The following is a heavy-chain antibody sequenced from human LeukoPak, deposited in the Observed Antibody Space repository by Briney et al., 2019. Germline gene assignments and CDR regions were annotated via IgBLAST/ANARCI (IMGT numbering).Heavy chain of an antibody. CDR2: IYPGDSDT. CDR1: GYSFTSYW. V-gene: IGHV5-51*01. J-gene: IGHJ4*02. Sequence: RGESLKISCKGSGYSFTSYWVGWVRQMPGKGLEWMGIIYPGDSDTRYSPSFQGQVTISADKSISTAYLQWSSLKASDTAMYYCARQKIRADTAMVHGAYSGYAGYWGQGTLVTVSS. D-gene: IGHD5-18*01. CDR3: ARQKIRADTAMVHGAYSGYAGY.